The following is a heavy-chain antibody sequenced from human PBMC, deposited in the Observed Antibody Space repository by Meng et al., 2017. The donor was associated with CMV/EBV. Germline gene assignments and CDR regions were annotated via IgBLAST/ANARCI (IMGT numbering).Heavy chain of an antibody. CDR1: GYTFASYY. Sequence: ASVKVSCKASGYTFASYYMHWVRQAPGQGLEWMGIINPSGGSTSYAQKFQGRVTMTRDTSTSTVYMELSSLRSEDTAVYYCASGQQGGYFDYWGQGTLVTVSS. CDR2: INPSGGST. D-gene: IGHD6-13*01. CDR3: ASGQQGGYFDY. J-gene: IGHJ4*02. V-gene: IGHV1-46*01.